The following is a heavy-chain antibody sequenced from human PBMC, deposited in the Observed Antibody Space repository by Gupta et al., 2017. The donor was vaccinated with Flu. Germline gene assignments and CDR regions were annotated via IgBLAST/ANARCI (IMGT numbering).Heavy chain of an antibody. Sequence: EVRLLESGGGLAQPGGSLRLACAASGFFFDSHPMSWARQAPGKGLEWVATITGAGGRTFYGESMNGRFVIFRDNSKNVVYLEINSLRAEDTALYYCTRDTVPDSLFYFYPDVWGPGTQVTVSS. J-gene: IGHJ4*02. CDR3: TRDTVPDSLFYFYPDV. D-gene: IGHD3-22*01. CDR2: ITGAGGRT. V-gene: IGHV3-23*01. CDR1: GFFFDSHP.